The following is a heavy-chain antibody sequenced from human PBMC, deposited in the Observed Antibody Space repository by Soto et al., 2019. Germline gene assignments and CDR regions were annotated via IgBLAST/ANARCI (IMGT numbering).Heavy chain of an antibody. J-gene: IGHJ4*02. CDR2: IELSDSYT. CDR1: GFSFSSYW. Sequence: PGESLKISCQGSGFSFSSYWISWVRQMPGKGLEWMGRIELSDSYTNYSPSFQGHVPLSADKSINTAYLQWSSLRASDTAIYFCARHGYYDSSGYPHSFDYWGQGTLVTVSS. V-gene: IGHV5-10-1*01. D-gene: IGHD3-22*01. CDR3: ARHGYYDSSGYPHSFDY.